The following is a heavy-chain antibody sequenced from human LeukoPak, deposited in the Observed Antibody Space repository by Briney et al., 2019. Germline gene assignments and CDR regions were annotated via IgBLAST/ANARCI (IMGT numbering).Heavy chain of an antibody. CDR1: GFAFSNFA. Sequence: GGSLRLSCAASGFAFSNFAMTWVRQAPGKGLQWVSSISGGGDNTWYADSVKGRFTISTDNSKNTLYLQMNSLRADDTAVYYCAKDLFAVDPPAIEPPDAFDIWGQGTMVTVSS. J-gene: IGHJ3*02. CDR3: AKDLFAVDPPAIEPPDAFDI. CDR2: ISGGGDNT. V-gene: IGHV3-23*01. D-gene: IGHD2-2*02.